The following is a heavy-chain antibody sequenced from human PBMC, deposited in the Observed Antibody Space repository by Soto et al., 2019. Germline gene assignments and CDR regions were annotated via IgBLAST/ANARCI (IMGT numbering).Heavy chain of an antibody. CDR3: AKYQNRESDGSYSDP. D-gene: IGHD2-21*01. J-gene: IGHJ5*02. V-gene: IGHV4-59*03. Sequence: SETLSLTCTVSGGSITGFYWSWIRQFPGKRLEYIGYVFHTGNTNYDPSLRGRVTMSVDTSKNQFSLKLRSVTAADTAVYFCAKYQNRESDGSYSDPWGQGTLVTVSS. CDR2: VFHTGNT. CDR1: GGSITGFY.